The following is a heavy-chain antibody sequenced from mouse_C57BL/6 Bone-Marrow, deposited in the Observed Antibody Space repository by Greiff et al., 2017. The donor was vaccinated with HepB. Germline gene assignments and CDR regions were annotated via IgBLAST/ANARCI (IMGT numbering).Heavy chain of an antibody. Sequence: QVQLQQSGAELVMPGASVKLSCKASGYTFTSYWMHWVKQRPGQGLEWIGEIDPSDSYTNYNQKFKGKSTLTVDKSSSTAYMQLSSLTSEDSAVYYCARGEYYGNYEGVDDYWGQGTTLTVSS. CDR3: ARGEYYGNYEGVDDY. CDR2: IDPSDSYT. D-gene: IGHD2-1*01. J-gene: IGHJ2*01. CDR1: GYTFTSYW. V-gene: IGHV1-69*01.